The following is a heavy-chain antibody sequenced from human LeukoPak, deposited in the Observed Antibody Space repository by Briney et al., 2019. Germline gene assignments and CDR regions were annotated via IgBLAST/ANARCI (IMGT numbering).Heavy chain of an antibody. V-gene: IGHV4-39*01. CDR3: ARGFRMDV. CDR2: IYYSGST. CDR1: GGSFSNSLYY. Sequence: PSETLSLTYTVSGGSFSNSLYYWGWIRQPPGKGLEWIGSIYYSGSTYYNPSLKSRVTISVDTSKNQFSLRLSSVTAADTAVYYCARGFRMDVWGQGTTVTVSS. J-gene: IGHJ6*02.